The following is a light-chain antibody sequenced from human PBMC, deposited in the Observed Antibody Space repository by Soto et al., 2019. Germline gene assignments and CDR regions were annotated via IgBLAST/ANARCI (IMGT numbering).Light chain of an antibody. CDR1: QGVGND. CDR3: QQLASYVPLT. V-gene: IGKV1-9*01. J-gene: IGKJ4*01. Sequence: DIQLTQSPSFLSASVGDRVTITCRASQGVGNDLAWYQQRPGKAPNLLIYDASTLHSGVPSRFSGSGSGTEFTLTISSLQPEDFATYYCQQLASYVPLTFGGGTNVQIK. CDR2: DAS.